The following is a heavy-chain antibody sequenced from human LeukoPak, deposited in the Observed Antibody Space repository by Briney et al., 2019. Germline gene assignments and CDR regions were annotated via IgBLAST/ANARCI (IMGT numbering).Heavy chain of an antibody. D-gene: IGHD5-18*01. CDR1: GGSISSSS. Sequence: ETLSLTCTVSGGSISSSSYYWGWIRQPPGKGLEWVSYISSSSSTIYYADSVKGRFTISRDNAKNSLYLQLNSLRAEDTAVYYCARVDTAMVTGFDYWGQGALVTVSS. CDR3: ARVDTAMVTGFDY. CDR2: ISSSSSTI. J-gene: IGHJ4*02. V-gene: IGHV3-48*01.